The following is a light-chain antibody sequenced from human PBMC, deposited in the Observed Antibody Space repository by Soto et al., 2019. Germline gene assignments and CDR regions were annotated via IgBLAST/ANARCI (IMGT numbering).Light chain of an antibody. V-gene: IGLV2-14*01. CDR1: SSDVGGYIY. CDR3: SSYTTSSSYV. CDR2: DVT. J-gene: IGLJ1*01. Sequence: QSALTQPHSVSGSPGQSVTISCTGTSSDVGGYIYVSWYQQHPGKAPKLMIYDVTSRPSGVSYRFSGSKSGNTASLTISGLQAEDESDYYCSSYTTSSSYVFGTGTKVTVL.